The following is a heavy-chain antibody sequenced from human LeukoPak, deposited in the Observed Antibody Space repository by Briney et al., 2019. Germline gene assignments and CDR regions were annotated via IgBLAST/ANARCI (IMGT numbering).Heavy chain of an antibody. V-gene: IGHV4-4*07. CDR1: GGSITDYH. CDR2: LYTSGST. D-gene: IGHD4-17*01. J-gene: IGHJ4*02. Sequence: SETLSLTCTVSGGSITDYHWIWIRQPAGKGLEWIGRLYTSGSTNYNPSLKSRVSMSVDTSKKQFSLRLSSVTAADTAVYYCARLDYGDRDFDYWGQGTLVTVSS. CDR3: ARLDYGDRDFDY.